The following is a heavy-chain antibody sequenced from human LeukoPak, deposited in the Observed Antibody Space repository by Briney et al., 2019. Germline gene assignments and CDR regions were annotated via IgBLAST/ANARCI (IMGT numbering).Heavy chain of an antibody. CDR1: GFTFSNYA. CDR3: ARDLWSDYWQGAFDY. Sequence: GGSLRLSCAASGFTFSNYAMHWVRQAPGKGLEWVAVISYDGSIKYYADSVKGRFTISRDNSKNTPYLQVNSLRPEDTAVYYCARDLWSDYWQGAFDYWGPGTLVTVSS. CDR2: ISYDGSIK. D-gene: IGHD3-3*01. J-gene: IGHJ4*02. V-gene: IGHV3-30*04.